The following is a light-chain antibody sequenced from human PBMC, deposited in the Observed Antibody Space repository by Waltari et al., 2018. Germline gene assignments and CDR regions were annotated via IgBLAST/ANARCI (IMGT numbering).Light chain of an antibody. CDR1: SGHSSNV. J-gene: IGLJ3*02. V-gene: IGLV4-69*02. CDR2: INSDGSH. Sequence: LVLTQSPSASASLGASVKLTCTLSSGHSSNVVAWLPQRPEKGPRYLMKINSDGSHSKGDEIPDRFSGSSSGAERYLTISSLQSEDEADYFCQTGGHGTWVFGGGTKLTVL. CDR3: QTGGHGTWV.